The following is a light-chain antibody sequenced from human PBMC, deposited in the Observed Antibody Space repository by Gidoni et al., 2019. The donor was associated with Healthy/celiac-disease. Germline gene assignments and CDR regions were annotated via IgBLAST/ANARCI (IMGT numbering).Light chain of an antibody. J-gene: IGKJ4*01. CDR1: QSVSRN. CDR3: QQYNNWHPLT. V-gene: IGKV3-15*01. Sequence: EIVITQSPATMSVSPGERATLSCRASQSVSRNLAWYQQKPGQAPRLLIYGASNRATGIPARFSGSGSGTEFTLTISSLQSEDFAVYYCQQYNNWHPLTFGGGTKVEIK. CDR2: GAS.